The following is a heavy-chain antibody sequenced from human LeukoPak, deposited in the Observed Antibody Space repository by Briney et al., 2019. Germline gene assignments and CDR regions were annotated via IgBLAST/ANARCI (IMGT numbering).Heavy chain of an antibody. V-gene: IGHV4-61*10. D-gene: IGHD3-10*01. Sequence: PSETLSLTCTVSGGSISSDRHYWSWIRQPAGKGLEWIGYIYYSGTTNYNPSLKSRVTISVDTSKNQLSLKLSSVTAADTAVYYCARESNYYGSGTGWFDPWGQGTLVTVSS. CDR2: IYYSGTT. J-gene: IGHJ5*02. CDR3: ARESNYYGSGTGWFDP. CDR1: GGSISSDRHY.